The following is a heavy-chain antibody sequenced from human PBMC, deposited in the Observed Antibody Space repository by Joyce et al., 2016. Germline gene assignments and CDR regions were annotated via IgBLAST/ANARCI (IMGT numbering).Heavy chain of an antibody. V-gene: IGHV3-30*03. J-gene: IGHJ4*02. Sequence: QGQLVESGGGVVQPGRSLRLSCAASGFTFSNYGMHWVRRDPGKGLEWVAVIPYDGSNKQYGDSGKGRFTISRDNSKNTLYLQMNSLRAEDTAVYYCAGGILTGYFDYWGQGTLVTVSS. CDR2: IPYDGSNK. CDR1: GFTFSNYG. CDR3: AGGILTGYFDY. D-gene: IGHD3-9*01.